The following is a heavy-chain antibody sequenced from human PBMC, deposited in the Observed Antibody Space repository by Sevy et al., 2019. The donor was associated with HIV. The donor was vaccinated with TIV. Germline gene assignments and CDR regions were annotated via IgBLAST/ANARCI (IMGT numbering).Heavy chain of an antibody. CDR3: ARERKMYDSSGYYFHFDY. D-gene: IGHD3-22*01. J-gene: IGHJ4*02. V-gene: IGHV3-48*02. CDR2: ISRSSSTI. CDR1: GFTFSSYS. Sequence: GGSLRLSCAASGFTFSSYSMNWARQAPGKGLEWVSYISRSSSTIYYADSVKGRFTISRDNAKNSLYLQMNSLRDEDTAVYYCARERKMYDSSGYYFHFDYWGQGTLVTVSS.